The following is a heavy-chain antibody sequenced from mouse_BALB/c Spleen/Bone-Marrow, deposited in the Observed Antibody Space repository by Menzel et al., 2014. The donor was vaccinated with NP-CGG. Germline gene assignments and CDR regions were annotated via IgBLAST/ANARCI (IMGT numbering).Heavy chain of an antibody. CDR2: ISSGGSNT. Sequence: EVQVVESGGGLVKPGGPLIFSCAASGFAFCGYDMSWVRPTPEKRLEWVAYISSGGSNTYYPYTVKGRFTISRDNANNTRYLQMNSLKSEDKAMYYCARQRVYAYAMDYWGQGISVTVSS. D-gene: IGHD2-12*01. V-gene: IGHV5-12-1*01. J-gene: IGHJ4*01. CDR3: ARQRVYAYAMDY. CDR1: GFAFCGYD.